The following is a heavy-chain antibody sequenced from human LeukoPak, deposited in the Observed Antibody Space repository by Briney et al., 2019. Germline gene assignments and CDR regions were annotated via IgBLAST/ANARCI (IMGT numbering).Heavy chain of an antibody. Sequence: GGSLRLSCAASGFTFSSYAMSWVRQAPGKGLEWVSAISGSGGSTYYADSVKGRFTISRDNSKNTLYLQMNSLRAEDTAVYYCAKGPDGSSGYYYDKNYFDYWGQGTLVTVSS. V-gene: IGHV3-23*01. CDR1: GFTFSSYA. D-gene: IGHD3-22*01. CDR2: ISGSGGST. CDR3: AKGPDGSSGYYYDKNYFDY. J-gene: IGHJ4*02.